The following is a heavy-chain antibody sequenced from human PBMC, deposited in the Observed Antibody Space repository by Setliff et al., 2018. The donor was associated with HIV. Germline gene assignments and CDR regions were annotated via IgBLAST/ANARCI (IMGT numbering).Heavy chain of an antibody. D-gene: IGHD3-22*01. J-gene: IGHJ4*02. CDR1: GGYISSYY. CDR3: ARATYYYDSYFDY. Sequence: PSETLSLTCTVSGGYISSYYWSWFRQPPGKGLEWIGHIYTSGSTNYNPSLKSRVTISVDTSKNQFSLKLSSVTAADTAVYYCARATYYYDSYFDYWGQGTXVTVSS. CDR2: IYTSGST. V-gene: IGHV4-4*08.